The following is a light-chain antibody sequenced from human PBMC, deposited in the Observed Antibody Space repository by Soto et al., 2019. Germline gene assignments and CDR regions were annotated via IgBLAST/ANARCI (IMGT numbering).Light chain of an antibody. CDR3: HQYGLSPPYT. CDR1: QSVDSNY. Sequence: EIVLTQSPGTLSLSPGARATLSCRASQSVDSNYLAWYQHKAGQAPRLLIYGASTRATGIPDRFSGSGSGTDFTLTISRLEPEDFAVYYCHQYGLSPPYTFGPGTKVDIK. J-gene: IGKJ3*01. CDR2: GAS. V-gene: IGKV3-20*01.